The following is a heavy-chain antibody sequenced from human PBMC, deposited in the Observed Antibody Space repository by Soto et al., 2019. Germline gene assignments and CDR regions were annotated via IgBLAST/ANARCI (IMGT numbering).Heavy chain of an antibody. Sequence: GASVKVSCKASGYTFTSYDINWVRQATGQGLEWMGWMNPNSGNTGYAQKFQGRVTMTRNTSISTAYMELGSLRSEDTAVYYCARGRAYYDFWSGYYRDYYGMDVWGQGTTVTVSS. CDR3: ARGRAYYDFWSGYYRDYYGMDV. D-gene: IGHD3-3*01. J-gene: IGHJ6*02. V-gene: IGHV1-8*01. CDR2: MNPNSGNT. CDR1: GYTFTSYD.